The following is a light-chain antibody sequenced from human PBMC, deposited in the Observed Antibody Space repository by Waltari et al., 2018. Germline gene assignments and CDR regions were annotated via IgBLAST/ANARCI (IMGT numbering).Light chain of an antibody. CDR1: QSVSSSY. J-gene: IGKJ1*01. Sequence: IVLTQSPVTLSLSPGDRATLSCRASQSVSSSYLAWYQQKPGQAPRLLIYGASSRATGIPDRFSGSGSGTDFTLTISRLEPEDFAVYYCQQYGSSPGTFGPGTKVEIK. CDR2: GAS. V-gene: IGKV3-20*01. CDR3: QQYGSSPGT.